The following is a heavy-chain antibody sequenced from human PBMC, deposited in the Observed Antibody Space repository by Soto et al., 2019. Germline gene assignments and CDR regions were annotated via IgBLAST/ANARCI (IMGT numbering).Heavy chain of an antibody. V-gene: IGHV5-10-1*01. CDR1: GYSFTSYW. Sequence: GESLKISCKGSGYSFTSYWISWVRQMPGKGLEWMGRIDPSDSYTNYSPSFQGHVTISADKSISTAYLQWSSLKASDTAMYYCARTGVSFRNYYYYGMDVWGQGTTVTVSS. CDR2: IDPSDSYT. CDR3: ARTGVSFRNYYYYGMDV. D-gene: IGHD6-13*01. J-gene: IGHJ6*02.